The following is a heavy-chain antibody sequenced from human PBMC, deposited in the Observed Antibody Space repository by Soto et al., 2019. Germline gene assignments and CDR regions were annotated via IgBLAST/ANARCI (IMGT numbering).Heavy chain of an antibody. CDR3: ARDRMVGATTAYFQH. CDR2: ISSSSSYI. D-gene: IGHD1-26*01. CDR1: GFTFSNFN. V-gene: IGHV3-21*01. J-gene: IGHJ1*01. Sequence: GGSLRLSCAASGFTFSNFNINWVRQAPGKGLEWVSSISSSSSYIYYADSVKGRFTISRDNAKNSLYLQMHSLRAEDTAVYYCARDRMVGATTAYFQHWGQGTLVTVSS.